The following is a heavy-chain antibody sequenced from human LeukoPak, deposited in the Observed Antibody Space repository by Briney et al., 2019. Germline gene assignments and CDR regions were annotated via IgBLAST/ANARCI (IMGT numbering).Heavy chain of an antibody. CDR2: IIPIFGTA. J-gene: IGHJ4*02. CDR3: ARDREGYSSYGILEY. Sequence: SVKVSCKASGGAFSSYAISWVRQAPGQGLEWMGRIIPIFGTANYAQKFQGRVTITTDESTSPAYMELSSLRSEDTAVYYCARDREGYSSYGILEYWGQGTLVSVSS. D-gene: IGHD5-18*01. V-gene: IGHV1-69*05. CDR1: GGAFSSYA.